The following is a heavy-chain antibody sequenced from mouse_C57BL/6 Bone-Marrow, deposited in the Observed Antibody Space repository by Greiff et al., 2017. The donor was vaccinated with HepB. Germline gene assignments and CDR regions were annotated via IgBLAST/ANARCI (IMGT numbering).Heavy chain of an antibody. CDR2: IHPNSGST. Sequence: VQLQQPGAELVKPGASVKLSCKASGYTFTSYWMHWVKQRPGQGLEWIGMIHPNSGSTNYNEKFKSKATLTVDKSSSTAYMQLSSLTSEDSAVYYCARWGGSSWAWFAYWGQGTLVTVSA. J-gene: IGHJ3*01. D-gene: IGHD1-1*01. CDR3: ARWGGSSWAWFAY. CDR1: GYTFTSYW. V-gene: IGHV1-64*01.